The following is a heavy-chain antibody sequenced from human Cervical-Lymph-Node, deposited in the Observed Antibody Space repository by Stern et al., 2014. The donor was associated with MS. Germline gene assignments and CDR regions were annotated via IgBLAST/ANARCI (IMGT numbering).Heavy chain of an antibody. D-gene: IGHD5-24*01. CDR2: IFWDDDT. Sequence: QVTLRESGPTLLKPTETLTLTCTFSGFSLSTYGMQVGWIRQPPGKALEWLAIIFWDDDTRYSPSLQSRLTVSKGPSENQVVLRLSNLDAADTGTYYCARRREGYKMFDFWGQGTLVTVAS. CDR1: GFSLSTYGMQ. V-gene: IGHV2-5*02. J-gene: IGHJ4*02. CDR3: ARRREGYKMFDF.